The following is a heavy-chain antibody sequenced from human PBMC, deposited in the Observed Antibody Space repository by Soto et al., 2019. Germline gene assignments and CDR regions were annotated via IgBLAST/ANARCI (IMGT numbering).Heavy chain of an antibody. CDR1: GFTFSSYA. D-gene: IGHD6-13*01. CDR2: ITGSGDST. V-gene: IGHV3-23*01. Sequence: GGSLRLSCAASGFTFSSYAMSWVRQAPGKGLEWVSSITGSGDSTYYADSVKGQFTISRDNSKNTLQLQMNSLRAEDTAVYYCAKIGYRSDAVDIGGQGTMVTVSS. J-gene: IGHJ3*02. CDR3: AKIGYRSDAVDI.